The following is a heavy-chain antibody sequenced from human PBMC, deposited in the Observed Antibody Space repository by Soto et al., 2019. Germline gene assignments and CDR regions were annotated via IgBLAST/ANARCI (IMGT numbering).Heavy chain of an antibody. CDR1: GYTFTSYG. J-gene: IGHJ5*02. D-gene: IGHD2-15*01. V-gene: IGHV1-18*01. Sequence: VASVKVSCKASGYTFTSYGISWVRQAPGQGLEWMGWISAYNGNTNYAQKLQGRVTMTTDTSTSTAYMELRSLRSDDTAVYYCARDLLSGYCSGGSCFNWFDPWGQGTLVTVSS. CDR3: ARDLLSGYCSGGSCFNWFDP. CDR2: ISAYNGNT.